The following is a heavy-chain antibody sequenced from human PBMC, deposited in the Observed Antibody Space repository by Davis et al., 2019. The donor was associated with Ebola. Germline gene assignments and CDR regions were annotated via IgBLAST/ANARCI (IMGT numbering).Heavy chain of an antibody. D-gene: IGHD3-10*01. CDR1: GGTFSSYA. CDR3: ARWFGQGVEDYYYYGMDV. Sequence: SVKVSCKASGGTFSSYAISWVRQAPGQGLEWMGGIIPIFGTANYAQKFQGRVTITADESTSTAYMELSSLRSEDTAVYYCARWFGQGVEDYYYYGMDVWGQGTTVTVSS. J-gene: IGHJ6*02. CDR2: IIPIFGTA. V-gene: IGHV1-69*13.